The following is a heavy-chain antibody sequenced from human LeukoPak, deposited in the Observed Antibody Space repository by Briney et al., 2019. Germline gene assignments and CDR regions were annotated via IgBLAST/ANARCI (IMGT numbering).Heavy chain of an antibody. CDR3: AKIAAAGPLGY. D-gene: IGHD6-13*01. CDR1: GXTFSSYG. CDR2: ISYDGSNK. J-gene: IGHJ4*02. Sequence: GGSLRLSCAASGXTFSSYGMHWVRQAPGKGLEWVAVISYDGSNKYYADSVKGRFTISRDNSKNTLYLQMNSLRAEDTAVYYCAKIAAAGPLGYWGQGTVVTVSS. V-gene: IGHV3-30*18.